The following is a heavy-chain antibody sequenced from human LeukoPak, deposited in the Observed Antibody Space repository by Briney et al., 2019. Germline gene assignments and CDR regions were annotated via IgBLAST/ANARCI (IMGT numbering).Heavy chain of an antibody. CDR2: IYTSGST. CDR1: GGSISSGSYY. Sequence: SETLALTCTVSGGSISSGSYYWSWIRQPAGKGLEWIGRIYTSGSTNYNPSLKSRVTISVDTSKNQFSLKLSSVTAADTAVYYCARETSDWFDPWGQGTLVTVSS. CDR3: ARETSDWFDP. V-gene: IGHV4-61*02. J-gene: IGHJ5*02.